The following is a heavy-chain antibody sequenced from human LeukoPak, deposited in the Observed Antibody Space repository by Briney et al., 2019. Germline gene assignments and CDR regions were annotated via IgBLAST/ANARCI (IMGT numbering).Heavy chain of an antibody. D-gene: IGHD3-10*02. Sequence: GGSLRLSCAASGFTLSSYAMSWVRQAPGKGLEWVSYISSSGSTIYYADSVKGRFTISRDNAKNSLYLQMNSLRAEDTAVYYCAELGITMIGGVWGKGTTVTISS. V-gene: IGHV3-48*03. CDR3: AELGITMIGGV. J-gene: IGHJ6*04. CDR2: ISSSGSTI. CDR1: GFTLSSYA.